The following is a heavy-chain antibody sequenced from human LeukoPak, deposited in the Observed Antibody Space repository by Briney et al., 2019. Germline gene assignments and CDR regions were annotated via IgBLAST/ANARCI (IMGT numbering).Heavy chain of an antibody. CDR1: GVSISSGLYS. CDR3: ARLQYCSGTSCYWFDP. V-gene: IGHV4-30-2*01. D-gene: IGHD2-2*01. Sequence: PSETLSLTCDVSGVSISSGLYSWSWIRQPLGKGLEWIGYIYHTGSTYYNPSLKSRVTISVYTSKNQFSLRLSSVTAADTAVYYCARLQYCSGTSCYWFDPWGQGTLVTVSS. J-gene: IGHJ5*02. CDR2: IYHTGST.